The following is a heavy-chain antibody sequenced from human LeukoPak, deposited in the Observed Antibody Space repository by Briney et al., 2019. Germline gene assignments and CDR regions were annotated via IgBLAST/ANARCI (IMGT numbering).Heavy chain of an antibody. Sequence: PGGSLRLSCAASGFTFSSYSMNWVRQAPGKGLEWVSSISSSSSYIYYADSVKGRFTISRDNAKNSLYLQMNSLRAEDTAVYYCARENYYDSSGYSDGMDVWGQGTTVTVSS. D-gene: IGHD3-22*01. CDR2: ISSSSSYI. J-gene: IGHJ6*02. CDR3: ARENYYDSSGYSDGMDV. V-gene: IGHV3-21*01. CDR1: GFTFSSYS.